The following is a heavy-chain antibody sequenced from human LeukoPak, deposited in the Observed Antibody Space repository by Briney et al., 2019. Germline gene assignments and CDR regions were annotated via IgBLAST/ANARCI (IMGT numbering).Heavy chain of an antibody. CDR3: VRFPQYGSGTKYYYGMDV. J-gene: IGHJ6*02. CDR1: GFTFNNYA. CDR2: IFGSGGSA. V-gene: IGHV3-23*01. Sequence: PGGSLRLSCVASGFTFNNYAMYWVRQAPGKGLEWVSGIFGSGGSAHYADSVKGRFTISRDNSKNTVYLQMNSLRAEDTAVYYCVRFPQYGSGTKYYYGMDVWGQGTTVTVSS. D-gene: IGHD3-10*01.